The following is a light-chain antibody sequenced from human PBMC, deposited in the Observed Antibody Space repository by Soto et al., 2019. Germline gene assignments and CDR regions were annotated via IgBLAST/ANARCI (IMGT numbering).Light chain of an antibody. CDR3: LQRSNWPAIT. CDR1: QSVSSY. Sequence: EIVLTQSPATLSLSPGERATLSCRASQSVSSYLAWYQQKPGQAPRLLIYDASNRATGIPARFSGSGSGTDFTLTISSLEPEDFAVYYCLQRSNWPAITFGGGTKVEIK. CDR2: DAS. J-gene: IGKJ4*01. V-gene: IGKV3-11*01.